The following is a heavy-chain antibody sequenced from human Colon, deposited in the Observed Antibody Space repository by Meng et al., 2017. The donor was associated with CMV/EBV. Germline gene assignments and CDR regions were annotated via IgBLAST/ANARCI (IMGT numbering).Heavy chain of an antibody. CDR2: ITNYNDNS. CDR3: ARDDLLDIVVVPAAI. D-gene: IGHD2-2*01. J-gene: IGHJ3*02. V-gene: IGHV1-18*01. Sequence: ASVKVSCKASGYTFSSFGINWVRQAPGQGLEWMGWITNYNDNSNYAQNFQGRVTMTTDTSTSTAYMELRSLRSDDTAVYYCARDDLLDIVVVPAAIWGQGTMVTVSS. CDR1: GYTFSSFG.